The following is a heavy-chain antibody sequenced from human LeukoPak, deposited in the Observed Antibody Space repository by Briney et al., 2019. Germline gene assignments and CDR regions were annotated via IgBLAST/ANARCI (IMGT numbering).Heavy chain of an antibody. V-gene: IGHV4-59*01. Sequence: SETLSLTCTVSGGSISSYYWSWIRQPPGKGLEWIGYIYYSGSTNYNPSLKSRVTISVDTSKNQFSLKLSSVTADDTAVYYCARDEVGAFDIWGQGTMVAVSS. D-gene: IGHD1-26*01. CDR2: IYYSGST. CDR1: GGSISSYY. J-gene: IGHJ3*02. CDR3: ARDEVGAFDI.